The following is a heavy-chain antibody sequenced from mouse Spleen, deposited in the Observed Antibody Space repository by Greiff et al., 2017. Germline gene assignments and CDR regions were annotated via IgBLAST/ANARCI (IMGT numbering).Heavy chain of an antibody. CDR1: GYTFTSYW. D-gene: IGHD2-2*01. CDR3: ARRGYDLDYFDY. CDR2: IDPSDSET. J-gene: IGHJ2*01. Sequence: QVQLKQPGAELVRPGSSVKLSCKASGYTFTSYWMHWVKQRPIQGLEWIGNIDPSDSETHYNQKFKDKATLTVDKSSSTAYMQLSSLTSEDSAVYYCARRGYDLDYFDYWGQGTTLTVSS. V-gene: IGHV1-52*01.